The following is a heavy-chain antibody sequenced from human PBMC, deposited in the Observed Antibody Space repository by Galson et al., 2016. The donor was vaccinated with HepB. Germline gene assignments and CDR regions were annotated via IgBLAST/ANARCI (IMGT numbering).Heavy chain of an antibody. V-gene: IGHV1-2*02. D-gene: IGHD3-3*01. CDR3: TRGTIFGVFNSYYYYSLDV. CDR1: GYSFTGYY. J-gene: IGHJ6*02. Sequence: SVKVSCKASGYSFTGYYLHWVRQAPGQGLQWMGWINPKSGDTNYVQKFQGRVTMTRDTSISTAYVELTRLRSDDTAVYFCTRGTIFGVFNSYYYYSLDVWGQGTTVSVSS. CDR2: INPKSGDT.